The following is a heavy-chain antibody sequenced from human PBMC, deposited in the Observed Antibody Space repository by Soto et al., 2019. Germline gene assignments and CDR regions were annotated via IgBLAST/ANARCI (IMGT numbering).Heavy chain of an antibody. CDR1: GFTFSSYA. Sequence: GGSLRLSCAASGFTFSSYAMSWVRQAPGKGLEWVSAISGSGGSTYYADSVKGRFTISGDNSKNTLYLQMNSLRAEDTAVYYCAKIPPRHSSSTSCYYYYYYMDVWGKGTTVTVSS. CDR2: ISGSGGST. J-gene: IGHJ6*03. CDR3: AKIPPRHSSSTSCYYYYYYMDV. D-gene: IGHD2-2*01. V-gene: IGHV3-23*01.